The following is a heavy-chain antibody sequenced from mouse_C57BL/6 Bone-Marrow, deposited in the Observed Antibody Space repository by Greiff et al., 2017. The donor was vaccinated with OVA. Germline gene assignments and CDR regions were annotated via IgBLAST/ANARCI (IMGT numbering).Heavy chain of an antibody. Sequence: EVKLMESGGGLVKPGGSLKLSCAASGFTFSDYGMHWVRQAPEKGLEWVAYISSGSSTIYYADKVKGRFTLSRDNAKNTLFLQMTSLRSEDTAMCYCARNGYYWYFDVWGTGTTVTVSS. CDR2: ISSGSSTI. D-gene: IGHD2-2*01. V-gene: IGHV5-17*01. J-gene: IGHJ1*03. CDR1: GFTFSDYG. CDR3: ARNGYYWYFDV.